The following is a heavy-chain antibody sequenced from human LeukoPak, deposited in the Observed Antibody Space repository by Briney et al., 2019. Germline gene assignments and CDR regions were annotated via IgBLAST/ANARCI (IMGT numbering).Heavy chain of an antibody. D-gene: IGHD2/OR15-2a*01. J-gene: IGHJ4*02. CDR1: GGSFSGYY. Sequence: SETLSLTCAVYGGSFSGYYWSWIRQPPGKGLEWIGEINHSGSTNYNPSLKSRVTISVDTSKNQFSLKLSSVTAADAAVYYCAGHHPRNTVDFWGQGTLVTVSS. CDR2: INHSGST. V-gene: IGHV4-34*01. CDR3: AGHHPRNTVDF.